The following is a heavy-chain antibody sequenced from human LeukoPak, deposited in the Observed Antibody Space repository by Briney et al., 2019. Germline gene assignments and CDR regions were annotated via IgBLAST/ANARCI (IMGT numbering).Heavy chain of an antibody. Sequence: PSGGSLRLSCAASGFTFSSYAMHWVRQAPGKGLEWVAVISYDGSNKYYADSVKGRFTISRDNSKNTLYLQMNSLRAEDTAVYYCARELAGHYYGSGSSFDYWGQGTLVTVSS. J-gene: IGHJ4*02. V-gene: IGHV3-30-3*01. CDR3: ARELAGHYYGSGSSFDY. D-gene: IGHD3-10*01. CDR1: GFTFSSYA. CDR2: ISYDGSNK.